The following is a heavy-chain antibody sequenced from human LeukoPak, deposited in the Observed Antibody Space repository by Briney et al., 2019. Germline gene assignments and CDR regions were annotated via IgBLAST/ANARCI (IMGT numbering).Heavy chain of an antibody. CDR1: GGSISSGGYY. Sequence: SETLSLTCTVSGGSISSGGYYWSWIRQHPGKGLEWIGYIYYSGSTYYNPPIKSRVTISVDTSKNQFSLKLSSVTAADTAVYYCARVNLRFLEWGSNWFDPWGQGTLVTVSS. D-gene: IGHD3-3*01. CDR3: ARVNLRFLEWGSNWFDP. CDR2: IYYSGST. J-gene: IGHJ5*02. V-gene: IGHV4-31*03.